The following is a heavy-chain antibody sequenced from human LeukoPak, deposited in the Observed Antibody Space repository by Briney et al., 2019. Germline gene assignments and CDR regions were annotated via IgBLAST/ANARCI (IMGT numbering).Heavy chain of an antibody. Sequence: GGSLRLSCAASGFTFSSYWMSWVRQAPGKGLEWVANIKQDGSEKYYVDSVKGRFTISRDNAKNSLYLQMNSLRAEDTAVYYCARSPEAGTLWFDPWGQGTLVTVSS. CDR1: GFTFSSYW. V-gene: IGHV3-7*01. J-gene: IGHJ5*02. CDR3: ARSPEAGTLWFDP. CDR2: IKQDGSEK. D-gene: IGHD6-19*01.